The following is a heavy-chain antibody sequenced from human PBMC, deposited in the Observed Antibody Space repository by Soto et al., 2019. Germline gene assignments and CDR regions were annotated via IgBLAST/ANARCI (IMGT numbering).Heavy chain of an antibody. CDR2: ISGSGGST. D-gene: IGHD2-2*01. J-gene: IGHJ6*02. CDR3: AKLCSSTSCRALYYYYGMDV. Sequence: PGGSLRLSCAASGFTFSSYAMSWVRQAPGKGLEWVSAISGSGGSTYYADSVKGRFTISRDNSKNTPYLQMNSLRAEDTAVYYCAKLCSSTSCRALYYYYGMDVWGQGTTVTVSS. V-gene: IGHV3-23*01. CDR1: GFTFSSYA.